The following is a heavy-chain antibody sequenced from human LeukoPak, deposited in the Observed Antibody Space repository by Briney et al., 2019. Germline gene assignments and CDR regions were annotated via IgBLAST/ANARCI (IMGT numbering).Heavy chain of an antibody. CDR2: ISAYNGNT. Sequence: ASVKVSCKASGYTFTSYGIGWVRQAPGQGLEWMGWISAYNGNTNYAQKLQGRVTMTTDTSTSTAYMELRSLRSDDTAVYYCARDLREYDSSGYYYDYWGQGTLVTVSS. CDR3: ARDLREYDSSGYYYDY. J-gene: IGHJ4*02. CDR1: GYTFTSYG. V-gene: IGHV1-18*01. D-gene: IGHD3-22*01.